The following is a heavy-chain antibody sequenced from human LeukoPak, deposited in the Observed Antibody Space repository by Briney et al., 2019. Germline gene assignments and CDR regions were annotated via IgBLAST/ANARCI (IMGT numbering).Heavy chain of an antibody. CDR1: GFTFSSYA. CDR2: ISGGGGTT. CDR3: ARSSYSSSSSV. D-gene: IGHD6-6*01. Sequence: GGSLRLSCAASGFTFSSYAMSWVRQAPGKGLEWVSGISGGGGTTYYADSVKGRFTISRDNSKNTLYLQMNSLRAEDTAVYYCARSSYSSSSSVWGQGTMVTVSS. V-gene: IGHV3-23*01. J-gene: IGHJ3*01.